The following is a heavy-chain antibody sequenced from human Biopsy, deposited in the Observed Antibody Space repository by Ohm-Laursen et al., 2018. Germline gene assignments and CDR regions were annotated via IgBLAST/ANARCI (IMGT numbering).Heavy chain of an antibody. V-gene: IGHV1-69*06. CDR3: VLASFDY. Sequence: SSVKVSCKASGGTFSSSAITWVRQAPGQGLEWMGGIIGIFRTAHYAQKFQGRVTMTWDTSTTTVYMELSSLRSEDTAVYYCVLASFDYWGQGTLVTVPS. CDR2: IIGIFRTA. J-gene: IGHJ4*02. CDR1: GGTFSSSA.